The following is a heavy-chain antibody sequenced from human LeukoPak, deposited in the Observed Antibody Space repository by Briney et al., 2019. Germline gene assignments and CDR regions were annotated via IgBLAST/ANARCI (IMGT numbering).Heavy chain of an antibody. J-gene: IGHJ4*02. CDR3: ATDYYGSGSHYYSYYFDY. CDR2: ISGSGGST. D-gene: IGHD3-10*01. Sequence: GGSLRLSCAASGFTFSSYAMSWVRQAPGKGLEWVSAISGSGGSTYYADSVKGRFTISRDNSKNMLYLQMNSLRAEDTAVYYCATDYYGSGSHYYSYYFDYWGQGTLVTVSS. CDR1: GFTFSSYA. V-gene: IGHV3-23*01.